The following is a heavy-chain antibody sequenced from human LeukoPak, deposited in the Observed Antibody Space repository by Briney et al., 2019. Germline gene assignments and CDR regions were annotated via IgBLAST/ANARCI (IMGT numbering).Heavy chain of an antibody. CDR3: AREIVGGFNPGAY. D-gene: IGHD1-14*01. CDR1: LDSTTSNF. Sequence: NPSETLSLTCTVSLDSTTSNFWSWVRQPPGKGLEWIGEIHRSGSTNYNPSLQSRVTISIDRSKNQIALELSSVTAADMAVYYCAREIVGGFNPGAYWGQGTLVTVSS. J-gene: IGHJ4*02. CDR2: IHRSGST. V-gene: IGHV4-4*02.